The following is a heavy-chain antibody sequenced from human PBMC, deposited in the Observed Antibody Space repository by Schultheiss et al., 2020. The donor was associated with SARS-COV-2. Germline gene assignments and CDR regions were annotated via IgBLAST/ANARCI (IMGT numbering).Heavy chain of an antibody. Sequence: GGSLRLSCAASGFTFSSYAMSWVRQAPGKGLEWVSAISGSGGSTYYADSVKGRFTISRDNSKNTLYLQMNSLRAEDTAVYYCARDRRGYSYGPEVWGQGTLVTVSS. V-gene: IGHV3-23*01. CDR2: ISGSGGST. D-gene: IGHD5-18*01. J-gene: IGHJ4*02. CDR1: GFTFSSYA. CDR3: ARDRRGYSYGPEV.